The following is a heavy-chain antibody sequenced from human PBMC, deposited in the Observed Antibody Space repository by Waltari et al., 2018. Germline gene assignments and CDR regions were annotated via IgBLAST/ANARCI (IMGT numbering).Heavy chain of an antibody. V-gene: IGHV1-69-2*01. D-gene: IGHD5-12*01. J-gene: IGHJ4*02. Sequence: EVPLVQSGAAGKKPGAPVKISCKVSGYTFTYYYMHWVQQAPGKGLEWMGLVDPEDGETIYAEKFQGRVTITADTSKDTAYMELSSLRSEDTAVYYCATGGRDGYLYWGQGTLVTVSS. CDR3: ATGGRDGYLY. CDR1: GYTFTYYY. CDR2: VDPEDGET.